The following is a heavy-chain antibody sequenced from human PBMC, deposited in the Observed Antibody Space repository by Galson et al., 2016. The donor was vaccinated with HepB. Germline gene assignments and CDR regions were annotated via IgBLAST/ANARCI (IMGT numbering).Heavy chain of an antibody. V-gene: IGHV1-2*04. J-gene: IGHJ3*01. CDR1: GYTFTGYY. CDR3: AIDNSGAFDV. Sequence: SVKVSCKASGYTFTGYYLHWVRQAPGQGLEWMGWINPNSGGTKYAQKFQGWVTTTRDTSISTAYMEPSRLTSDDTAVYYWAIDNSGAFDVWCQGTMVTVSS. D-gene: IGHD1-26*01. CDR2: INPNSGGT.